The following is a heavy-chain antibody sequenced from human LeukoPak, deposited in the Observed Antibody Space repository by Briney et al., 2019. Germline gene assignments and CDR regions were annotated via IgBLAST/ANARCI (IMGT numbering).Heavy chain of an antibody. J-gene: IGHJ4*02. V-gene: IGHV3-23*01. Sequence: GGSLRLSCAASGFTFSNYAMNWVRQAPGKGLEWVSAISGSGGNTYYSDSVKGRFTISRDNSKNTLYLQMNSLRAEDTAIYYCAKGPMGRGFDYWGQGTLVTVSS. D-gene: IGHD3-10*01. CDR2: ISGSGGNT. CDR1: GFTFSNYA. CDR3: AKGPMGRGFDY.